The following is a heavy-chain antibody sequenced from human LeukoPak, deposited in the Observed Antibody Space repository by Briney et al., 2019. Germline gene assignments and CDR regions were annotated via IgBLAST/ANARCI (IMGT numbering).Heavy chain of an antibody. Sequence: GGSLRLSCAASGFTFEDYSMHWVRQAPGKGLEYVSAISSNGGSTYYANSVKGRFTISRDNSKNTLYLQMGSLRAEDMAVYYCARSAAAAGNNWFDPWGQGTLVTVSS. CDR1: GFTFEDYS. CDR3: ARSAAAAGNNWFDP. CDR2: ISSNGGST. D-gene: IGHD6-13*01. V-gene: IGHV3-64*01. J-gene: IGHJ5*02.